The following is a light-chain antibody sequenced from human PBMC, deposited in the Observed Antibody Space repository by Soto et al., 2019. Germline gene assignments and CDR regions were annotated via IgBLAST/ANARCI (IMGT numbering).Light chain of an antibody. CDR1: SSNVGNFNV. V-gene: IGLV2-23*02. Sequence: QSALTQPASVSGSPGQSITISCTGTSSNVGNFNVVSWYQQHPGKAPKVIIFDVSERPSGVSNRFSGSKSGNTASLTISGLQAEDEADYYCNSYAVSNSFVFGTGTKVTVL. CDR2: DVS. J-gene: IGLJ1*01. CDR3: NSYAVSNSFV.